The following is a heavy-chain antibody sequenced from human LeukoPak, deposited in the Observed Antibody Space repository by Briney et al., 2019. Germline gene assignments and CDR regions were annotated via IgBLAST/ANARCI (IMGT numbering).Heavy chain of an antibody. CDR3: ARMRGIAVAGLDY. V-gene: IGHV4-59*01. D-gene: IGHD6-19*01. Sequence: SETLSLTCTVSGGSISSYYWSWIRQPPGKGLEWIGYIYYSGSTNYNPSLKSRVTISVDTSKNQFSLKLSSVTAAATAVYYCARMRGIAVAGLDYWGQGTLVTVSS. CDR1: GGSISSYY. J-gene: IGHJ4*02. CDR2: IYYSGST.